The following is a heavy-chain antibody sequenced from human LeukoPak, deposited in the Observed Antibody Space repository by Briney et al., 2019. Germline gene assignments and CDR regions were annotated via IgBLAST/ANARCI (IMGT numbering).Heavy chain of an antibody. CDR2: IYSGGST. CDR1: GFTVSSNY. V-gene: IGHV3-66*01. CDR3: ARVVVYKFGELLAPFDY. D-gene: IGHD3-10*01. Sequence: GGSLRLSCAASGFTVSSNYMSWVRQAPGKGLEWVSVIYSGGSTYYADSVKGRFTISRDNSKNTLYLQMNSLRAEDTAVYYCARVVVYKFGELLAPFDYWGQGTLVTVSS. J-gene: IGHJ4*02.